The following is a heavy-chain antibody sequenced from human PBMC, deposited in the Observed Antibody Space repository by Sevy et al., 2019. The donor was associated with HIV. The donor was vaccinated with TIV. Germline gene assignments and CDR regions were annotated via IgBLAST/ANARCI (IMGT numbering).Heavy chain of an antibody. CDR1: GFTFSSYS. CDR2: ISSSSSTI. D-gene: IGHD3-10*01. V-gene: IGHV3-48*02. J-gene: IGHJ4*02. CDR3: AGCDDYYGSGSPYFY. Sequence: GGSLRLSCAASGFTFSSYSMNWVRQAPGKGLEWVSYISSSSSTIYYADSVKGRFTISRDNAKNSLYLQMNSLRDEDTAVYYCAGCDDYYGSGSPYFYWGQGTLVTVSS.